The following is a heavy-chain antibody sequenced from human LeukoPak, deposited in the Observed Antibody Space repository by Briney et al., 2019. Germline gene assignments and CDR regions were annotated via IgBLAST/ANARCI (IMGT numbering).Heavy chain of an antibody. CDR3: ARRRIAAAGTDY. J-gene: IGHJ4*02. V-gene: IGHV4-39*01. CDR2: IYYSGST. CDR1: GGSIGSSSYY. Sequence: SETLSLTCTVSGGSIGSSSYYWDWIRQSPGKGLEWVGSIYYSGSTYYNPSLESRVTISVDTSKNQFSLMLSSVTAADTAVYYCARRRIAAAGTDYWGRGTLVTVSS. D-gene: IGHD6-13*01.